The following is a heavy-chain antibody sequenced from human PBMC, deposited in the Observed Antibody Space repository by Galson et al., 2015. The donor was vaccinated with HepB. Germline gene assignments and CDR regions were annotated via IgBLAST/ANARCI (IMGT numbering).Heavy chain of an antibody. CDR1: GGTFSSYA. D-gene: IGHD5-24*01. CDR2: IIPILGIA. Sequence: SCKASGGTFSSYAISWVRQAPGQGLEWMGRIIPILGIANYAQKFQGRVTITADKSTSTAYMELSSLRSEDTAVYYCARVMAPIDPWGQGTLVTVSS. CDR3: ARVMAPIDP. J-gene: IGHJ5*02. V-gene: IGHV1-69*04.